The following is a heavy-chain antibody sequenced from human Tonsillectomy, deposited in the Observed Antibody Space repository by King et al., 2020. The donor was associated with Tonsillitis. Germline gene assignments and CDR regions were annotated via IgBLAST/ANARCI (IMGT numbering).Heavy chain of an antibody. CDR2: IYPGDSNT. J-gene: IGHJ4*02. D-gene: IGHD3-10*01. V-gene: IGHV5-51*01. CDR3: ARHTLLRGVTQLDY. Sequence: VQLVESGAEVKKPGESLKISCKGSGYSFTSYWIGWVRQMPGKGLEWMGIIYPGDSNTRYSPSFQGQVTISADKSISTAYLQWSSRKASDTAMYFCARHTLLRGVTQLDYWGQGTLVTVSS. CDR1: GYSFTSYW.